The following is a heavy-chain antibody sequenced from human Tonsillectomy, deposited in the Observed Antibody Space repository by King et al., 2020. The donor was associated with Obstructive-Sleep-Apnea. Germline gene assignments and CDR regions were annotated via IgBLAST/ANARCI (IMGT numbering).Heavy chain of an antibody. V-gene: IGHV1-18*01. Sequence: VQLVESGAEVKKPGASVKVSCKASGYTFTSYGISWVRQAPGQGLEWMGWISAYNGNTNYAQKLQGRVTMTTDTSTSTAYMELRSLRSDDTAVYYCARLPRDTPGGHLRLTGTKHYYYYYGMDVWGQGTTVTVSS. D-gene: IGHD1-20*01. CDR3: ARLPRDTPGGHLRLTGTKHYYYYYGMDV. J-gene: IGHJ6*02. CDR1: GYTFTSYG. CDR2: ISAYNGNT.